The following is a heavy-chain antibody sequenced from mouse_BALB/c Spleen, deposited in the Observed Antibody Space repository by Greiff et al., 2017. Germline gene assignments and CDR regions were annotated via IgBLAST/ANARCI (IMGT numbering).Heavy chain of an antibody. CDR2: INPSNGRT. CDR3: ARYYLEEYFDV. V-gene: IGHV1S81*02. CDR1: GYTFTSYW. Sequence: QVQLQQSGAELVKPGASVKLSCKASGYTFTSYWMHWVKQRPGQGLEWIGEINPSNGRTNYNEKFKSKATLTVDKSSSTAYMQLSSLTSEDSAVYYCARYYLEEYFDVWGAGTTGTVSS. J-gene: IGHJ1*01. D-gene: IGHD5-5*01.